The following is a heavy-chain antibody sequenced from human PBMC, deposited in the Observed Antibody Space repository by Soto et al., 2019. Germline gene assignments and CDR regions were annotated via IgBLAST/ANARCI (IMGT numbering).Heavy chain of an antibody. CDR3: ATDLRWEAFNWFDP. J-gene: IGHJ5*02. CDR1: GYTLTELS. Sequence: ASVKVSCKVSGYTLTELSMHWVRQAPGKGLEWMGGFDPEDGETIYAQKFQGRVTMTEDTSTDTAYMELSSLRSEDTAVYYCATDLRWEAFNWFDPWGQGTLVTVSS. V-gene: IGHV1-24*01. CDR2: FDPEDGET. D-gene: IGHD4-17*01.